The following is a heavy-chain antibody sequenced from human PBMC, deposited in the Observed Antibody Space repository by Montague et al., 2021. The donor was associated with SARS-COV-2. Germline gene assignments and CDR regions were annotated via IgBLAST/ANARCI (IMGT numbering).Heavy chain of an antibody. J-gene: IGHJ6*02. V-gene: IGHV4-59*11. CDR1: DVPTSAHF. CDR2: ISYSGST. CDR3: AGEQQLARRGFGVDA. D-gene: IGHD6-13*01. Sequence: SETLSLTCTVSDVPTSAHFWSWTWQSPGKGLEWIGYISYSGSTKYSPSLTSRVTISLGSSRKHLPLELRSVTAADTAAYYCAGEQQLARRGFGVDAWGQGTTVIVTS.